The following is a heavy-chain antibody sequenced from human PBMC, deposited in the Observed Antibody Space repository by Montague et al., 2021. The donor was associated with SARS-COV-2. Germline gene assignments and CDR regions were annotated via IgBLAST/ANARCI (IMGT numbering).Heavy chain of an antibody. J-gene: IGHJ4*02. Sequence: SETLSLTCAVYGGSFSGYYWSWIRQPPEKGLEWIGEINQSGRTNNNPSLKSRVIISVDTSKNQFSLKLSSVTAADTAVYYCARRGSGRSDLAYWGQGTLVTVSS. CDR2: INQSGRT. CDR3: ARRGSGRSDLAY. V-gene: IGHV4-34*01. CDR1: GGSFSGYY. D-gene: IGHD1-26*01.